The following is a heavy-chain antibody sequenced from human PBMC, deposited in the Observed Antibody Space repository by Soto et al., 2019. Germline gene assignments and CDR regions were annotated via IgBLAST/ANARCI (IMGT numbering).Heavy chain of an antibody. CDR1: GYTFTSDG. Sequence: ASVNVSGKASGYTFTSDGISWVRQAPGQGLEWIGWISAYNGNTNYAQKLQGRVTMPTDTSTRTAYMELRSLRSDDTAVYYCARDQGYCSGGSCYYYYGMDVWGQGTTVNVSS. CDR3: ARDQGYCSGGSCYYYYGMDV. V-gene: IGHV1-18*01. J-gene: IGHJ6*02. CDR2: ISAYNGNT. D-gene: IGHD2-15*01.